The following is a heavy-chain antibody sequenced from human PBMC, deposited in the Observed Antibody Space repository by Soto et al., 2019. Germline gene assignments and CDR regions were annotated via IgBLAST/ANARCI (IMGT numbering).Heavy chain of an antibody. J-gene: IGHJ4*02. V-gene: IGHV4-31*03. D-gene: IGHD3-16*02. CDR2: IYYSGST. CDR1: GGSTYRSGYY. CDR3: ARALSSHFFDY. Sequence: SETLSLTCTVSGGSTYRSGYYWSWIRQHPGKGLEWTGYIYYSGSTYYNPSLKSRVTISADTSKNQFSLKLGSVTAADTAMYYCARALSSHFFDYWGQGTLVTVSS.